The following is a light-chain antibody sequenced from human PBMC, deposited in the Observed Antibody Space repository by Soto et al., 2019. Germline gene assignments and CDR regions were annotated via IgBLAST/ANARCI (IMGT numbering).Light chain of an antibody. CDR2: GNN. V-gene: IGLV1-40*01. CDR1: SSNIGAGYD. J-gene: IGLJ1*01. Sequence: QSVLTQPPSVPGAPGQRVTISCTGSSSNIGAGYDVHWYQHLPGTAPRLLIYGNNNRPSGVPDRFSGSKSGSSASLAISGLQAEDEADYYCQSYDNSLSARDVFGTGTKLTVL. CDR3: QSYDNSLSARDV.